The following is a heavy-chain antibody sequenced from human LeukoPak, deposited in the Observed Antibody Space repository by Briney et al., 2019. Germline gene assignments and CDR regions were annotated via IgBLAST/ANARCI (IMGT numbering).Heavy chain of an antibody. D-gene: IGHD4-17*01. V-gene: IGHV3-23*01. CDR2: ISGSGDNT. CDR3: AKGVTVTRVYNWFDP. J-gene: IGHJ5*02. CDR1: GFTFSSFA. Sequence: PGGSLRLSCVASGFTFSSFAMSWVRQAPGKGLEWVSAISGSGDNTHYADSVKGRFTISRDNSKDTLYLQMNTLRAEDTAVYYCAKGVTVTRVYNWFDPWGQGTLVTVSS.